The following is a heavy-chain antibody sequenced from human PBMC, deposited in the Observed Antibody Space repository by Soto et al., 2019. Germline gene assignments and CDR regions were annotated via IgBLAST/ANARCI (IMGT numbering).Heavy chain of an antibody. V-gene: IGHV3-21*01. CDR2: ISSSSSYI. D-gene: IGHD6-19*01. CDR3: ARAQRSGPPHVGDY. CDR1: GFTFSSYS. J-gene: IGHJ4*02. Sequence: EVQLVESGGGLVKPGGSLRLSCAASGFTFSSYSMNWVRQAPGKGLEWVSSISSSSSYIYYADSVKGRFTNSRDNAKNSLYLQMNSLTAEDTAVYYCARAQRSGPPHVGDYSGQGTLVTVSS.